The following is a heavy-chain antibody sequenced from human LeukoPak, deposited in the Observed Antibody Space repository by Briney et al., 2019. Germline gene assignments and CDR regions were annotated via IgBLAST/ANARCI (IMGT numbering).Heavy chain of an antibody. J-gene: IGHJ4*02. CDR3: ARDSDSSFEGVPFDY. D-gene: IGHD3-22*01. CDR1: GFTFSTYG. V-gene: IGHV3-33*01. CDR2: IWFDGSKK. Sequence: GRSLRLSCAASGFTFSTYGMHWVRQAPGKGLEWVAVIWFDGSKKYNADSVKGRFTISRDNSKNTLYLQMNSLRGEDTAVYYCARDSDSSFEGVPFDYWGQGTLVTVSS.